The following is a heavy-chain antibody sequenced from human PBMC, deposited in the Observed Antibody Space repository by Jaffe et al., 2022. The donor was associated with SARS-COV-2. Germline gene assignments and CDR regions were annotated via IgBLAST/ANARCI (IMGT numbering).Heavy chain of an antibody. CDR3: ARHQDGGTYPLES. V-gene: IGHV4-59*08. CDR1: GGSISSYY. Sequence: QVQLQESGPGLVKPSETLSLTCTVSGGSISSYYWSWIRQPPGKGLEYIGYSYDSGSANYNSALRSRVTMSVDTSTNQFSLKLSSVTAADTAVYYCARHQDGGTYPLESWGQGTLVTVSP. CDR2: SYDSGSA. J-gene: IGHJ5*02. D-gene: IGHD1-26*01.